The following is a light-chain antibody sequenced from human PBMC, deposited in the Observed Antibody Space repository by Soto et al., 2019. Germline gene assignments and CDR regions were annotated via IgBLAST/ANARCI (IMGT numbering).Light chain of an antibody. Sequence: DIQMTQSPSSLSASVGDRVTTTCRASQSISSYLNWYQHKPGKPPKLLIFAAATLHSGVPSRFSGSGSGTEFTLTIINLQPEDFATYYCHQSYTTPAFGGGTKVDIK. V-gene: IGKV1-39*01. CDR1: QSISSY. CDR2: AAA. J-gene: IGKJ4*01. CDR3: HQSYTTPA.